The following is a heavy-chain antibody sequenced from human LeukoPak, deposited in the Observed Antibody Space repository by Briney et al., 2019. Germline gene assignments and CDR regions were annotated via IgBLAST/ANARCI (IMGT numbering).Heavy chain of an antibody. J-gene: IGHJ4*02. CDR1: GFTFSSYG. Sequence: GGSLRLSCAASGFTFSSYGMHWVRQAPGKGLEWVAFIRYDGSNKYYADSVKGRFTISRDNSKNTLYLQMNSLRAEDTAVYYCAKDGPRNDILTGYCDYWGQGTLVTVSS. V-gene: IGHV3-30*02. D-gene: IGHD3-9*01. CDR3: AKDGPRNDILTGYCDY. CDR2: IRYDGSNK.